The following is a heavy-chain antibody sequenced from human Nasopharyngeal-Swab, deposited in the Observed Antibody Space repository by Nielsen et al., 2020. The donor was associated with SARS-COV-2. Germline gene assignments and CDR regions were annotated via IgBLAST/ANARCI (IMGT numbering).Heavy chain of an antibody. CDR3: ARDPTSVAGTGDYYYGMDV. V-gene: IGHV1-2*02. CDR2: INANSGGI. CDR1: GYTFTAYY. Sequence: ASVKVSCKASGYTFTAYYMYWVRQAPGQGLEWMGWINANSGGIKYAQKFQGRVTMARDTSITTVYMELSRLRSDDTAVYYCARDPTSVAGTGDYYYGMDVWGQGTTVTVSS. D-gene: IGHD6-19*01. J-gene: IGHJ6*02.